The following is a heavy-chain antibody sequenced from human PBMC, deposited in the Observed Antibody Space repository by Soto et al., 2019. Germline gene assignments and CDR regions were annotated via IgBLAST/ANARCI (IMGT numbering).Heavy chain of an antibody. CDR3: ARVRVQFLQWLGSEG. CDR1: GGTFSSYA. V-gene: IGHV1-69*12. Sequence: QVQLVQSGAEVKKPGSSVKVSCKASGGTFSSYAISWVRQAPGQGLEWMGGIIPIFGTANYAQKFQGRVTSSADESTSTTYMELSSLRSEDTAVYYCARVRVQFLQWLGSEGWGQGTLVTVSS. CDR2: IIPIFGTA. J-gene: IGHJ4*02. D-gene: IGHD3-3*01.